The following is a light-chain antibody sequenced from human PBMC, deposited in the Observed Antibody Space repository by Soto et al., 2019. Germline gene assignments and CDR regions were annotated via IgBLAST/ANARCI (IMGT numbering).Light chain of an antibody. CDR1: QSVSSSS. J-gene: IGKJ1*01. CDR3: QQYGSSRT. Sequence: EIVMTQSPATLSVSPGERATLSCRASQSVSSSSLGWYQQKPGKATRILLYGEYSRATGIPERFSGSGSGTDFTINISRLEPEDFAVYYCQQYGSSRTFGQGTKVDIK. V-gene: IGKV3-20*01. CDR2: GEY.